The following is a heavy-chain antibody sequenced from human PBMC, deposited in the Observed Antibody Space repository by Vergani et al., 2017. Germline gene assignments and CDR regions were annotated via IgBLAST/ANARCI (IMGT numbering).Heavy chain of an antibody. CDR2: INDNSAII. V-gene: IGHV3-9*01. Sequence: VSLVESGGGLVQPGRSLRLSCAAPGFNFDNYAMHWVRQAPGKGLEWVSGINDNSAIIIYADSVRGRFTISRDNAKKSLYLQMNSLKTDDTALFYCTARRTGRDPFDVWGRGTLVTVSS. J-gene: IGHJ3*01. CDR1: GFNFDNYA. D-gene: IGHD1-14*01. CDR3: TARRTGRDPFDV.